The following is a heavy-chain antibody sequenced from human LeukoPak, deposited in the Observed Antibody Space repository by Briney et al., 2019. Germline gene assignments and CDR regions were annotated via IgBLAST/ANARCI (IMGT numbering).Heavy chain of an antibody. CDR3: AKDTPYPGAPFDY. J-gene: IGHJ4*02. V-gene: IGHV3-30*18. Sequence: GGSLRLSCAASGFTFSSYGMHWVRQAPGKGLEWVAVISYDGSNKYYADSVKGRFTISRDNSKNTLYLQMNSLRAEDTAVYYCAKDTPYPGAPFDYWGQGTLVTVSS. D-gene: IGHD3-10*01. CDR1: GFTFSSYG. CDR2: ISYDGSNK.